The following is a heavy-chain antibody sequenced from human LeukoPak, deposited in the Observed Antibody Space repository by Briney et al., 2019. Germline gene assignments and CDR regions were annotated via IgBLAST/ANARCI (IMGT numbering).Heavy chain of an antibody. CDR1: GGSISSSPYY. Sequence: SETLSLTCTVSGGSISSSPYYWGWIRQPPGKGLEWIGSIHHSGSAYYNPSLKSRVTISLDTSKNQFSLKLSSVTAADTAVYYCARDPYDILTRSYYFDYWGQGTLVTVSS. V-gene: IGHV4-39*07. D-gene: IGHD3-9*01. J-gene: IGHJ4*02. CDR2: IHHSGSA. CDR3: ARDPYDILTRSYYFDY.